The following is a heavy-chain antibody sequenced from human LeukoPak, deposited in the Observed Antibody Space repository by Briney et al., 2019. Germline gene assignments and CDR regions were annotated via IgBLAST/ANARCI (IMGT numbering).Heavy chain of an antibody. Sequence: GGSLRLSCAASGFTFSNYGMSWVRQAPGKGLEWVSALSGSGGRTYYADSLKGRFTISRDNTKNSLYLQMNSLRAEDTAVYYCARDHSYDFWSGYSNYNWFDPWGQGTLVTVSS. CDR1: GFTFSNYG. CDR3: ARDHSYDFWSGYSNYNWFDP. J-gene: IGHJ5*02. CDR2: LSGSGGRT. D-gene: IGHD3-3*01. V-gene: IGHV3-23*01.